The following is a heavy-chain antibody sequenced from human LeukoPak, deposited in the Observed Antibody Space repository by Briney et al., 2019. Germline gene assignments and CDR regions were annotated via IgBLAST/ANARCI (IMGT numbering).Heavy chain of an antibody. D-gene: IGHD2-15*01. V-gene: IGHV7-4-1*02. CDR1: GYTFTSYA. CDR2: INTNTGNP. CDR3: ARDGVAAIDY. J-gene: IGHJ4*02. Sequence: GRSLRLSCAASGYTFTSYAMNWVRQAPGQGLEWMGWINTNTGNPTYAQGFTGRFVFSLDTSVSTAYLQISSLKAEDTAVYYCARDGVAAIDYWGQGTLVTVSS.